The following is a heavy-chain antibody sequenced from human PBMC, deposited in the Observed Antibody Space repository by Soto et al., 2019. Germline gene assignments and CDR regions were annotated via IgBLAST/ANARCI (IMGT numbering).Heavy chain of an antibody. D-gene: IGHD1-20*01. CDR3: ARGITLPTPLDY. V-gene: IGHV1-3*01. J-gene: IGHJ4*02. Sequence: SVKVSCKASGYTFTSYAMHWVRQAPGQRLEWMGWINAGNGNTKYSQKFQGRVTITRDTSASTAYMELSSLRSEDTAVHYCARGITLPTPLDYWGQGTLVTVSS. CDR1: GYTFTSYA. CDR2: INAGNGNT.